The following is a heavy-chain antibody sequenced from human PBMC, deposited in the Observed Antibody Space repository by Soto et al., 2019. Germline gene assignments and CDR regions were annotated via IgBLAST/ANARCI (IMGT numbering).Heavy chain of an antibody. J-gene: IGHJ5*02. CDR3: ARARAGNWFDP. CDR1: GFSLYTSGVG. CDR2: IYWDDDK. V-gene: IGHV2-5*02. D-gene: IGHD3-10*01. Sequence: QITLKESGPTLVKPTQTLTLTCTFSGFSLYTSGVGVGWVRQPPGKALEWLALIYWDDDKRYSPSLKSRLTITKDTSKNQVVLTMTNMDPVDTATYYCARARAGNWFDPWGQGTLVTVSS.